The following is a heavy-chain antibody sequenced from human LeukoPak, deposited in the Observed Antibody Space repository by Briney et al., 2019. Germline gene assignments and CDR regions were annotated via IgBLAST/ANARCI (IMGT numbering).Heavy chain of an antibody. CDR1: GFTFSSYG. J-gene: IGHJ4*02. V-gene: IGHV3-30*18. Sequence: GGSLRLSCAASGFTFSSYGMPWVRQAPGKGLEWVAVISYDGSNKYYADSVKGRFTISRDNSKNTLYPQMNSLRAEDTAVYYCAKGSGPDYGGNSGGVDYWGQGTLVTVSS. CDR3: AKGSGPDYGGNSGGVDY. D-gene: IGHD4-23*01. CDR2: ISYDGSNK.